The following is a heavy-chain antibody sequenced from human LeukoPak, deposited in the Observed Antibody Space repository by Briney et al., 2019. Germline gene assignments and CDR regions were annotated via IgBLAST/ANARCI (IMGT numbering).Heavy chain of an antibody. CDR2: IWYDGSNK. D-gene: IGHD6-13*01. V-gene: IGHV3-33*01. CDR1: GFTFSSYG. J-gene: IGHJ2*01. Sequence: PGGSLRLSCAASGFTFSSYGMHWVRQAPGKGLEWVAVIWYDGSNKYYADSVKGRFTISRDNSKNALYLQMNSLRAEDTAVYYCARSLAAAGTGVHWYFDLWGRGTLVTVSS. CDR3: ARSLAAAGTGVHWYFDL.